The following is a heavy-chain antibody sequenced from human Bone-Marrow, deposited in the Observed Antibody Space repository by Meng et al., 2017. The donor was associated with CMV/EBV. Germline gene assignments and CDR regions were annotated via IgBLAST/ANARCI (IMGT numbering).Heavy chain of an antibody. J-gene: IGHJ4*02. Sequence: GESLKISCAASGFTFSSYEMNWVRQAPGKGLEWVSYISSSGSTIYYADSVKGRFTISRDNAKNSLYLQMNSLRAEDTAVYYCARGSPQAYRYYDSSGYYYFDYWGQGTLVTVSS. CDR3: ARGSPQAYRYYDSSGYYYFDY. V-gene: IGHV3-48*03. CDR2: ISSSGSTI. CDR1: GFTFSSYE. D-gene: IGHD3-22*01.